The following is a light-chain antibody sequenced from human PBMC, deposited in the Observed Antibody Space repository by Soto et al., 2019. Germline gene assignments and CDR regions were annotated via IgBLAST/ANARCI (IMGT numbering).Light chain of an antibody. CDR2: FDT. Sequence: SYEVTQPPSVSVAPGETARITCGGKNIGSKSVHWYQQKASQAPLLVIDFDTDRPAGIPERFSGSNSGNSATLTISRVEAGDEADYYCHVWDTIRDHPLFGRGTKLTVL. CDR1: NIGSKS. J-gene: IGLJ2*01. V-gene: IGLV3-21*04. CDR3: HVWDTIRDHPL.